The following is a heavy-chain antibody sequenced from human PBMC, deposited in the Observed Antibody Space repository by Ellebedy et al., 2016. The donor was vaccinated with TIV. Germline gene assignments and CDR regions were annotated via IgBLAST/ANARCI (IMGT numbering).Heavy chain of an antibody. Sequence: GGSLRLSCAASGFTFSSYWMTWVRQAPGKGLEWVANINQAGSEKFYVDSVNGRFTVSRDNAKNSLYLHLNSLRAEDTAMYYCATDGSYGDYLSPTHAFVIWGQGTMVTVSS. CDR2: INQAGSEK. D-gene: IGHD4-17*01. J-gene: IGHJ3*02. CDR3: ATDGSYGDYLSPTHAFVI. V-gene: IGHV3-7*01. CDR1: GFTFSSYW.